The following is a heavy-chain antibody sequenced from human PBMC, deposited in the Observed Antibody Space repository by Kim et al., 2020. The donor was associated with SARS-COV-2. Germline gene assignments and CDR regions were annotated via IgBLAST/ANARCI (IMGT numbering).Heavy chain of an antibody. CDR1: EFTFSSYW. J-gene: IGHJ6*02. CDR2: INSDGSST. V-gene: IGHV3-74*01. CDR3: ARSKWELLHYYYGMDV. D-gene: IGHD1-26*01. Sequence: GGSLRLSCAASEFTFSSYWMHWVRQAPGKGLVWVSRINSDGSSTNYADSVKGRFTISRDNAKNTLYLQMNSLRAEDTAVYYCARSKWELLHYYYGMDVWGQGTTVTVSS.